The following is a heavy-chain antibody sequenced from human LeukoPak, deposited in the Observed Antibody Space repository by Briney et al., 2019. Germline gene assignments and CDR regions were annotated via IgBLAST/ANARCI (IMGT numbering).Heavy chain of an antibody. Sequence: SETLSLTCAVYGGSFSGYYWSWIRQPPGKGLEWIGEINHSGSTNYNPSLKSRVTISVDTSKNQFSLKLSSVTAADTAVYYCAGMTTRGSYYYYGMDVWGQGTTVTVSS. D-gene: IGHD4-17*01. V-gene: IGHV4-34*01. CDR3: AGMTTRGSYYYYGMDV. CDR2: INHSGST. CDR1: GGSFSGYY. J-gene: IGHJ6*02.